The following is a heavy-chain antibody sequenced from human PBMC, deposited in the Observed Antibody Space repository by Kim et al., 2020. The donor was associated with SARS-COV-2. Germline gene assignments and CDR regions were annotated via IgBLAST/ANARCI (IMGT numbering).Heavy chain of an antibody. Sequence: VKGRFTISRDNAKNSLSLQMNSLRVEDTAVYFCAFGGYAGGGYSASFDFWGQGTLVTVSS. V-gene: IGHV3-11*04. CDR3: AFGGYAGGGYSASFDF. J-gene: IGHJ4*02. D-gene: IGHD5-12*01.